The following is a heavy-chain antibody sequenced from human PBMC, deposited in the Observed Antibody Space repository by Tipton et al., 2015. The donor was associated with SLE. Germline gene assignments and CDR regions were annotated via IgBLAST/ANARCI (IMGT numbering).Heavy chain of an antibody. J-gene: IGHJ5*02. CDR3: ASGGYGSGSHSLGGWFDH. CDR2: IYTSGST. Sequence: TLSLTCTVSGGSISSYYWSWIRQFPGKGLVWIGYIYTSGSTNYNPSLKSRVTITADTSKNQFSLKLSSVTAADTAVYYCASGGYGSGSHSLGGWFDHWGRGTLVTVSS. CDR1: GGSISSYY. V-gene: IGHV4-4*08. D-gene: IGHD3-10*01.